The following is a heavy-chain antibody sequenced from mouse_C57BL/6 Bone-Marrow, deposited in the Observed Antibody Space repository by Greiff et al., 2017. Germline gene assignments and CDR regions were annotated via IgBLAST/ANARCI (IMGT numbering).Heavy chain of an antibody. CDR1: GYSITSGYY. J-gene: IGHJ4*01. CDR2: ISYDGSN. CDR3: ATAYYGRGDY. D-gene: IGHD2-10*01. V-gene: IGHV3-6*01. Sequence: EVKLMESGPGLVKPSQSLSLTCSVTGYSITSGYYWNWIRQFPGNKLEWMGYISYDGSNNYNPSLKNRISITRDTSKNQFFLKLNSVTTEDTATYYCATAYYGRGDYWGQGTSVTVSS.